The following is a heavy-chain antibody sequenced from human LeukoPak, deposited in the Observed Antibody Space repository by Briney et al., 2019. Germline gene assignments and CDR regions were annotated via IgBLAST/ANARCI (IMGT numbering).Heavy chain of an antibody. Sequence: GGFLRLSCAASGFTFSSYTMSWVRQAPGKGLEWVSTITTSDGNTYYADSVKGRFTVSRDNSKNTLFLQMNSLRAEDTAVYYCAKDGGLWVSAHWGDSWGRGTLVTVSS. CDR2: ITTSDGNT. CDR3: AKDGGLWVSAHWGDS. D-gene: IGHD7-27*01. CDR1: GFTFSSYT. V-gene: IGHV3-23*01. J-gene: IGHJ4*02.